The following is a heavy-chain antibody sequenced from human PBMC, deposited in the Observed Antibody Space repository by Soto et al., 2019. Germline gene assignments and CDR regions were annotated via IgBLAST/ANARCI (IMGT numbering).Heavy chain of an antibody. Sequence: GGSLRLSCAASGFTFSSYSMNWVRQAPGKGLEWVSSISSSNSYIYYADSVKGRFTISRDNAKNSLYLQMNSLRDEDTAVYYCARGPLYYYDRSGYYRDVFDIWGQGTMVTVSS. CDR1: GFTFSSYS. J-gene: IGHJ3*02. CDR3: ARGPLYYYDRSGYYRDVFDI. D-gene: IGHD3-22*01. CDR2: ISSSNSYI. V-gene: IGHV3-21*01.